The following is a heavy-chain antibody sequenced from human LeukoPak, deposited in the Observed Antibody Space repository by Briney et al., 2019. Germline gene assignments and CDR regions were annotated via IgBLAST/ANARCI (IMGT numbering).Heavy chain of an antibody. CDR1: GFTFNTYV. CDR2: ISGSGGGT. J-gene: IGHJ6*02. CDR3: ARDGCSSTSCRAYYYYYGMDV. D-gene: IGHD2-2*01. Sequence: GGSLRLSCAVSGFTFNTYVMSWVRQAPGKGLEWVSAISGSGGGTYYVASVKGRFTISRDNSRNTLYLQMNSLRAEDTAVYYCARDGCSSTSCRAYYYYYGMDVWGQGTTVTVSS. V-gene: IGHV3-23*01.